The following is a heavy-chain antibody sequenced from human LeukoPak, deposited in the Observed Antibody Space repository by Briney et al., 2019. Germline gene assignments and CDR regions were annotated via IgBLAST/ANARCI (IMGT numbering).Heavy chain of an antibody. CDR1: GYTFTSYD. Sequence: GASVKVSCEASGYTFTSYDINWVRQATGQGLEWMGWMNPNSGNTGYAQKFQGRVTITRNTSISTAYMELSSLGSEDTAVYYCASLDYGSGSYANEYFQHWGQGTLVTVSS. CDR3: ASLDYGSGSYANEYFQH. D-gene: IGHD1-26*01. CDR2: MNPNSGNT. J-gene: IGHJ1*01. V-gene: IGHV1-8*03.